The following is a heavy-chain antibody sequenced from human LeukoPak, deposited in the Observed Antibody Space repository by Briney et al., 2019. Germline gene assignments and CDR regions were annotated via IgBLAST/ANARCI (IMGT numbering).Heavy chain of an antibody. V-gene: IGHV3-15*01. CDR1: RFTFSTYA. CDR3: SWEMDVSFGRRLEH. D-gene: IGHD1-26*01. CDR2: LKSRGGGETA. J-gene: IGHJ4*01. Sequence: GGSLRLSCAASRFTFSTYAMSWVRQAPGKGLEWVGRLKSRGGGETADYSAPVKGRFTVSRDDSQNTLYLQMNSLKIEDTAVYFCSWEMDVSFGRRLEHWGQGTLVTVAS.